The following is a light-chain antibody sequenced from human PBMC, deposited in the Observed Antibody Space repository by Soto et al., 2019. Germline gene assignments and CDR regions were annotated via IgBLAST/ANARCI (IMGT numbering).Light chain of an antibody. V-gene: IGKV3-11*01. Sequence: ELVVTQSPATLSLSPGERATLSCRASPSVTNYLAWYQQRPGQAPRLLIFGAFNRATGIPARFSGSGSGTDFTLTISSLEPEDSAVYYCQQRNVWPPVTFGQGTRLEIK. J-gene: IGKJ5*01. CDR2: GAF. CDR3: QQRNVWPPVT. CDR1: PSVTNY.